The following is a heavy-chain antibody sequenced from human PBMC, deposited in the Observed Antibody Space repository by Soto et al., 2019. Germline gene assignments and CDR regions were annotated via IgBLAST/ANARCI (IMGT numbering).Heavy chain of an antibody. J-gene: IGHJ6*02. CDR2: INHSGST. CDR3: ARHPDYRNNNFYYDMDV. D-gene: IGHD4-4*01. Sequence: SETLSLTCAVYGGSFSGYYWSWIRQPPGKGLEWIGDINHSGSTNYNPSLKSRLTISVDTSKNQFSLKLTSVTAADSAVYYCARHPDYRNNNFYYDMDVWGQGTTVTVSS. V-gene: IGHV4-34*01. CDR1: GGSFSGYY.